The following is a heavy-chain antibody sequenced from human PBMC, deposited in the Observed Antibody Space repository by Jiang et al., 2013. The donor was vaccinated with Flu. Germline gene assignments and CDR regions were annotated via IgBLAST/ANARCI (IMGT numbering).Heavy chain of an antibody. D-gene: IGHD5-24*01. CDR3: ARDGETTTNPSVYFYYMDI. CDR2: INAGNGVT. Sequence: SGAEVKKPGASVRLSCKAFGYTFTTNAIHWVRLAPGHGPEWMGRINAGNGVTKYSQNFQGRVTITRDTSANTTYMEMNNLRSEDSAVYFCARDGETTTNPSVYFYYMDIWGKGTPVTVSS. CDR1: GYTFTTNA. J-gene: IGHJ6*03. V-gene: IGHV1-3*01.